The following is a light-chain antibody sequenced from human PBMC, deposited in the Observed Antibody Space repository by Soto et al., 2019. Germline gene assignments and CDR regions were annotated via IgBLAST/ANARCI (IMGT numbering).Light chain of an antibody. Sequence: EIVLTQSPGTLSLSPGERATLSCRASQSVSSSYLAWYQQKPGQAPRLLIYDASSRATGIPDRFSGGGSGTDFTLTISRLEPEDFAVYYCQQYGRSPLTFGGGTKVDI. J-gene: IGKJ4*01. CDR2: DAS. CDR1: QSVSSSY. CDR3: QQYGRSPLT. V-gene: IGKV3-20*01.